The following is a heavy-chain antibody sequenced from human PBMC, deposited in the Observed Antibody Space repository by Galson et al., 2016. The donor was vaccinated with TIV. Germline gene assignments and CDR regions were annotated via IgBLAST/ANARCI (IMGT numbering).Heavy chain of an antibody. J-gene: IGHJ6*02. CDR1: GGTFHKYT. CDR3: HVVLTSGDSYGLDV. Sequence: SVKVSCKASGGTFHKYTISWVRQAPGQGLEWMGRIVPTLGMTNYAEKFQGRVTITADRSTSTAYMELSSLRSEDTAVYYSHVVLTSGDSYGLDVWGQGTTVTVS. V-gene: IGHV1-69*02. D-gene: IGHD3-22*01. CDR2: IVPTLGMT.